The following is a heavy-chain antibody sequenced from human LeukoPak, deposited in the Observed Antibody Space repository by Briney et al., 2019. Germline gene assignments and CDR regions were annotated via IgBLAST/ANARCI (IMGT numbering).Heavy chain of an antibody. CDR3: ARGLPKAVFGVVIED. D-gene: IGHD3-3*01. J-gene: IGHJ4*02. V-gene: IGHV1-2*06. Sequence: ASVKVSCKASGYTFTGYYMHWVRQAPGQGLGWMGRINPNSGGTNYAQKFQGRVTMTRDTSISTAYMELSSLMSEDTAVYYCARGLPKAVFGVVIEDWGQGTLVTVSS. CDR2: INPNSGGT. CDR1: GYTFTGYY.